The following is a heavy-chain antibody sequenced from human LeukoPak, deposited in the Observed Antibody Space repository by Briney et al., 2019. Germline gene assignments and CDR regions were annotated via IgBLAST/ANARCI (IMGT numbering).Heavy chain of an antibody. CDR1: GGSISSYY. J-gene: IGHJ4*02. CDR2: IYHSGST. CDR3: ARATMMPDY. D-gene: IGHD3-22*01. V-gene: IGHV4-59*08. Sequence: SETLSLTCTVSGGSISSYYWSWIRQPPGKGLEWIGYIYHSGSTNYNPSLKSRVTISVDTSKNQFSLKLSSVTAADTAVYYCARATMMPDYWGQGTLVTVSS.